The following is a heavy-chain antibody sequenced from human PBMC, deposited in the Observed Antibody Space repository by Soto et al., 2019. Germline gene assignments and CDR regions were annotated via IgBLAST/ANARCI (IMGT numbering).Heavy chain of an antibody. CDR1: GYTFTGHY. Sequence: ASVKVSCKASGYTFTGHYIHWVRQAPEQGAEWMGEIGTESGAERYAQGLQGRVSMTRDMAITTVYIELNKLSPDDTAVYYCGRGRSGQIVVFYWGQGTPVTVSS. J-gene: IGHJ4*02. CDR3: GRGRSGQIVVFY. V-gene: IGHV1-2*02. CDR2: IGTESGAE. D-gene: IGHD1-26*01.